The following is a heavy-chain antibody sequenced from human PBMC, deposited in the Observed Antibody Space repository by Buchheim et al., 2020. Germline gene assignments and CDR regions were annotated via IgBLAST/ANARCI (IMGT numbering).Heavy chain of an antibody. CDR2: IYYSGST. J-gene: IGHJ5*02. CDR1: GGSISSYY. D-gene: IGHD3-10*01. Sequence: QVQLQESGPGLVKPSETLSLTCTVSGGSISSYYWSWIRQPPGKGLEWIGYIYYSGSTNYNPSLKSRVTISVDTSKNQFSLKLSSVTAADTAVYYCARGHSGGNWFDPWGQGTL. CDR3: ARGHSGGNWFDP. V-gene: IGHV4-59*01.